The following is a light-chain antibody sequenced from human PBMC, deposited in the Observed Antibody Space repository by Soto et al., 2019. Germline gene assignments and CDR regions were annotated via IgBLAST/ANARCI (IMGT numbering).Light chain of an antibody. CDR3: HQYETLVLT. Sequence: IVLTQCACTLSLSPGERATLPCRASQGFXNSLLAWDGQNPGQPPRLLXYDASTSASATPERLSGSGSGTEFTPTISRREPDDCASYYWHQYETLVLTFGQGTKVEIK. V-gene: IGKV3-20*01. J-gene: IGKJ1*01. CDR1: QGFXNSL. CDR2: DAS.